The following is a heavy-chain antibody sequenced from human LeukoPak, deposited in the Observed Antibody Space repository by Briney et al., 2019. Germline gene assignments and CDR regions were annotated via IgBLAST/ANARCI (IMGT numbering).Heavy chain of an antibody. V-gene: IGHV4-30-4*02. D-gene: IGHD6-19*01. J-gene: IGHJ4*02. Sequence: PSETLSLTCTVSGGSISSGDYYWSWIRQPPGKGLEWIGYIYYSGSTYYNPSLKSRVTISVDTSKNQFSLKLSSVTAADTAVYYCARDREIAVAGTGFDYWGQGTLVTVSS. CDR2: IYYSGST. CDR1: GGSISSGDYY. CDR3: ARDREIAVAGTGFDY.